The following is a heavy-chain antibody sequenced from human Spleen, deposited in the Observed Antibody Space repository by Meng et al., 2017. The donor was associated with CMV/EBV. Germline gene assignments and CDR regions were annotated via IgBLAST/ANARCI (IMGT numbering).Heavy chain of an antibody. CDR3: ARTRGIAVAGSFDY. CDR1: GGSFSGYY. J-gene: IGHJ4*02. D-gene: IGHD6-19*01. CDR2: IYTSGST. V-gene: IGHV4-59*10. Sequence: QVQLQQWGAGLLKPSETLSLTCAVYGGSFSGYYWSWIRQPAGKGLGWIGRIYTSGSTNYNPSLKSRVTMSVDTSKNQFSLKLSSVTAADTAVYYCARTRGIAVAGSFDYWGQGTLVTVSS.